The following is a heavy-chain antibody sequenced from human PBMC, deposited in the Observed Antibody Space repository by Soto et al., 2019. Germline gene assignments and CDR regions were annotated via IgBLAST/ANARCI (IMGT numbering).Heavy chain of an antibody. CDR3: ARDDGQSRDIFDI. D-gene: IGHD2-21*02. Sequence: VSCKASGYTFSDYYIHWVRQAPGQALEWMGWINPNSGGTNYAQKFEARVTMTRATSIGTAYMEVSRLTSDDTAVYYCARDDGQSRDIFDIWGQGTMVTVSS. V-gene: IGHV1-2*02. CDR1: GYTFSDYY. J-gene: IGHJ3*02. CDR2: INPNSGGT.